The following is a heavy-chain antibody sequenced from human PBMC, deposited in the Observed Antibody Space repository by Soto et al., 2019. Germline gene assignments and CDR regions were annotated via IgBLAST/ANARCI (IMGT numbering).Heavy chain of an antibody. D-gene: IGHD3-16*02. J-gene: IGHJ3*02. CDR1: GYTFTSYG. Sequence: ASVKVSCKASGYTFTSYGISWVRQAPGQGLEWMGWISAYNGNTNYAQKLQGRVTMTTDTSPSTAYMELRSLRSDDTAVLYCALSEHYVWWRYRYDAFEIWGQVTMVTV. CDR2: ISAYNGNT. V-gene: IGHV1-18*01. CDR3: ALSEHYVWWRYRYDAFEI.